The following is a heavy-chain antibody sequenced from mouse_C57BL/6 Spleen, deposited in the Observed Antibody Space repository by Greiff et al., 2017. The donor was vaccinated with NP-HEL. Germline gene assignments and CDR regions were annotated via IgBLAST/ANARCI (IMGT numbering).Heavy chain of an antibody. J-gene: IGHJ4*01. Sequence: QVQLQQPGAELVKPGASLKMSCKASGYTFTSYWITWVKQRPGQGLEWIGDIYPGSGSTNYNEKFKSKATLTVDTSSSTAYMQLSSLTSEDSAVYYCARTAQATDYYAMDYWGQGTSVTVSS. CDR3: ARTAQATDYYAMDY. CDR1: GYTFTSYW. CDR2: IYPGSGST. V-gene: IGHV1-55*01. D-gene: IGHD3-2*02.